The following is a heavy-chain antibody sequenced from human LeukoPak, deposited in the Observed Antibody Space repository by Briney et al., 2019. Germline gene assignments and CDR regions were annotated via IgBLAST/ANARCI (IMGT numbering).Heavy chain of an antibody. CDR2: ISSRGRTI. J-gene: IGHJ3*02. D-gene: IGHD3/OR15-3a*01. Sequence: GGSLRLSCAASGFTFNDYYMGWIRQAPGKGLEWVSYISSRGRTIYYADSVKGRFTISRDNGENSLYLRMNSLRVEDTALYYCARGSDWNAFDSWGQGTVVTVSS. CDR3: ARGSDWNAFDS. V-gene: IGHV3-11*01. CDR1: GFTFNDYY.